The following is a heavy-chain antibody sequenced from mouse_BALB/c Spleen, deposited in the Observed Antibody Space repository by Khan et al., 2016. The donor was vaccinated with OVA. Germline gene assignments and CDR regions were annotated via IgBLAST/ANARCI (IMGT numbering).Heavy chain of an antibody. D-gene: IGHD1-1*01. CDR1: GFTFSTYG. J-gene: IGHJ3*01. V-gene: IGHV5-6*01. CDR2: VSTGGHYT. Sequence: EVELVESGGDVVKPGGSLKLSCAASGFTFSTYGMSWVRQTPDKRLAWVATVSTGGHYTYYPDTVKGRFIISRDNAKDTLYLQMSSLKSEDTAMFYCARLAYSYDSEGFAYWGQGTLVTVSA. CDR3: ARLAYSYDSEGFAY.